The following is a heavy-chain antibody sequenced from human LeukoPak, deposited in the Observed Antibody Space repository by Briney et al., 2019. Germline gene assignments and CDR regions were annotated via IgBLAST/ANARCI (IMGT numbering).Heavy chain of an antibody. Sequence: PGASLRLSCAASGFTLSNYAMSWVSQAPGKGLEWVSAISGTGGSIYYADSVKGRFTISRDNSKNTLYLQMNSLRAADTAVYYCAKGQRWELPFDYWGEETLVTVSS. CDR1: GFTLSNYA. D-gene: IGHD1-26*01. CDR2: ISGTGGSI. J-gene: IGHJ4*02. CDR3: AKGQRWELPFDY. V-gene: IGHV3-23*01.